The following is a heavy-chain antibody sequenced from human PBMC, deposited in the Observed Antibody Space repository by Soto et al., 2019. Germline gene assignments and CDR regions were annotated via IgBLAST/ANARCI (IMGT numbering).Heavy chain of an antibody. CDR1: GFSLSNARMG. CDR3: ARIEISGYCSGGSCYSGAFDI. Sequence: QVTLKESGPVLVKPTETLTLTCTVSGFSLSNARMGVSWIRQPPGKALEWLAHIFSNDEKSYSTSLKSRLTISKDTSKSQVVLTMTNMDPVDTATYYCARIEISGYCSGGSCYSGAFDIWGQGTMVTVSS. V-gene: IGHV2-26*01. CDR2: IFSNDEK. D-gene: IGHD2-15*01. J-gene: IGHJ3*02.